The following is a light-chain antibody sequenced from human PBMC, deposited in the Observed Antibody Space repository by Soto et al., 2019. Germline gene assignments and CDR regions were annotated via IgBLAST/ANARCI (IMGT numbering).Light chain of an antibody. CDR3: CSYAGSYPFV. J-gene: IGLJ1*01. Sequence: QSALTQPRSVSGSPGQSVTISCTGTSSDVGNYNFVSWYQHHPGKAPKLMIYDVDKRPSGVPDRFSGSKSGNTASLTISGLQAEDEADYYCCSYAGSYPFVFGTWTKVTVL. V-gene: IGLV2-11*01. CDR2: DVD. CDR1: SSDVGNYNF.